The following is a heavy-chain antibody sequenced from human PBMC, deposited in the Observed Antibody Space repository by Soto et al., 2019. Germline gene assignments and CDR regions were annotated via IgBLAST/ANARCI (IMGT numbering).Heavy chain of an antibody. Sequence: NPSETLSLTCTVSGGSISSYYWSWIRQPPGKGLEWIGYIYYSGSTNYNPSLKSRVTISVDTSKNQFSLKLSSVTAADTAVYYCARDGHYYDSSGYYHNWFDPWGQGTLVTVSS. CDR1: GGSISSYY. V-gene: IGHV4-59*01. D-gene: IGHD3-22*01. CDR3: ARDGHYYDSSGYYHNWFDP. CDR2: IYYSGST. J-gene: IGHJ5*02.